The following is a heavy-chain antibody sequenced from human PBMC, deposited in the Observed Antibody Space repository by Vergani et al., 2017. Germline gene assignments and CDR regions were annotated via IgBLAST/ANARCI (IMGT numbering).Heavy chain of an antibody. CDR1: GGSFSGYY. J-gene: IGHJ4*02. V-gene: IGHV4-34*01. CDR2: INHSGST. D-gene: IGHD3-16*01. Sequence: QVQLQQWGAGLLKPSETLSLTCAVYGGSFSGYYWSWIRQPPGKGLEWIGEINHSGSTNYNPSLKSRVTISVDTSKNQFSLKLSSVTAADTAVYYCARAKRLHGTFDYWGQGTLVTDSS. CDR3: ARAKRLHGTFDY.